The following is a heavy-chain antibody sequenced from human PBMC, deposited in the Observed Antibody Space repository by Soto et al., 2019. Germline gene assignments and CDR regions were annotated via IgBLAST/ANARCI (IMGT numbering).Heavy chain of an antibody. V-gene: IGHV4-39*01. CDR1: GCSISSSSYY. J-gene: IGHJ4*02. Sequence: SETLSLTRTVFGCSISSSSYYWGWIRQPPRKWLEWIGSIYYSVSTYYNPSLKSRVTISVDTSKNQFSLKLSSVTAADTAVYYCAGTYYDFWSGYPDFDYWGQGSLVTVSS. CDR2: IYYSVST. D-gene: IGHD3-3*01. CDR3: AGTYYDFWSGYPDFDY.